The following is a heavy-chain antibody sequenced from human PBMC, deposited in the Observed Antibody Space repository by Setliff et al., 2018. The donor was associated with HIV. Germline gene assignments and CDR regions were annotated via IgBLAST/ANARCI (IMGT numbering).Heavy chain of an antibody. D-gene: IGHD6-19*01. CDR1: GSTFSTYA. CDR3: VSRTVVAGRGLPPDS. J-gene: IGHJ4*02. Sequence: GASVKVSCKASGSTFSTYAISWVRQAPGQGLEWMGDLIPIFGTANYAQKFQGRVTVTADKSTSTAYLEVNSLRSEDTALFYCVSRTVVAGRGLPPDSWGQGTLVTVSS. V-gene: IGHV1-69*06. CDR2: LIPIFGTA.